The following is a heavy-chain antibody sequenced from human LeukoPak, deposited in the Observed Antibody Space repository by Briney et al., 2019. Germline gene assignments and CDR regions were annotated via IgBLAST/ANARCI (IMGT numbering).Heavy chain of an antibody. Sequence: GGALRLSCAASGFSVSSYAMLGVRQAPGKGLEGVAGISYYGSKKYYADSVKGRFTISRDNSKNTLYLEMNSLSAEDTAVYYCASPSGYSRINAFDIWGQGTMVTVSS. CDR2: ISYYGSKK. CDR1: GFSVSSYA. D-gene: IGHD6-13*01. J-gene: IGHJ3*02. V-gene: IGHV3-30-3*01. CDR3: ASPSGYSRINAFDI.